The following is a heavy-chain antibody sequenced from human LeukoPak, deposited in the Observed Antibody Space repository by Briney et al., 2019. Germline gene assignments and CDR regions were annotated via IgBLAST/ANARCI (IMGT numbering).Heavy chain of an antibody. V-gene: IGHV1-8*02. Sequence: ASVKVSCKASGYTFTGYYMHWVRQAPGQGLEWMGRINPNSGNTGYAQKFQGRVTMTRNTSISTAYMELSSLRSEDTAVYYCARVQGFWLRPYFDYWGQGTLVTVSS. D-gene: IGHD3-3*01. CDR3: ARVQGFWLRPYFDY. J-gene: IGHJ4*02. CDR1: GYTFTGYY. CDR2: INPNSGNT.